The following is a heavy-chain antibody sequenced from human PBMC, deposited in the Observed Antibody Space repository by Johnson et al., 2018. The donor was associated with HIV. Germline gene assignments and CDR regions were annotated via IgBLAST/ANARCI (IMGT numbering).Heavy chain of an antibody. Sequence: VRLVESGGGVVQPGRSLRLSCAASGFTFNSYGMHWVRQAPGKGLEWVAVIWYDGSNKYYADSLKGRFTISRDNSKNTLYLQMNSLRAEDTAVYYCAKVLGYSSSSRDAFDIWGQGTMVTVSS. CDR2: IWYDGSNK. V-gene: IGHV3-33*06. J-gene: IGHJ3*02. D-gene: IGHD6-6*01. CDR1: GFTFNSYG. CDR3: AKVLGYSSSSRDAFDI.